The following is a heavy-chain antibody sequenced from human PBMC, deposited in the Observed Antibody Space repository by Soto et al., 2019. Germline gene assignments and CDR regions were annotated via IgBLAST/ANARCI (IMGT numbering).Heavy chain of an antibody. D-gene: IGHD1-26*01. J-gene: IGHJ4*02. V-gene: IGHV3-64*01. CDR1: GFTFSRYA. Sequence: EVQLVESGGGLVQPGGSLRLSCAASGFTFSRYAMHWVRQAPGKGLEYVSAINSNGGSIYYANSVKGRFTISRDNSKNTLYLQMGSLRAEDMAVYYCARDGGSYYLDSWGQGTLVTVSS. CDR2: INSNGGSI. CDR3: ARDGGSYYLDS.